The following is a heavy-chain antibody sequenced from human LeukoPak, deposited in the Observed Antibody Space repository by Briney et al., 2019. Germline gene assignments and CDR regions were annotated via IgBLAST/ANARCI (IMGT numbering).Heavy chain of an antibody. J-gene: IGHJ6*02. Sequence: GESLKISCKGSGYSFTSYWIGWARQMPGKGLEWMGIIYPGDSDTRYSPSFQGQVTISADKSISTAYLQWSSLKASDTAMYYCARLGGSGSYYNEVYYYYGMDVWGQGTTVTVSS. V-gene: IGHV5-51*01. CDR3: ARLGGSGSYYNEVYYYYGMDV. CDR1: GYSFTSYW. D-gene: IGHD3-10*01. CDR2: IYPGDSDT.